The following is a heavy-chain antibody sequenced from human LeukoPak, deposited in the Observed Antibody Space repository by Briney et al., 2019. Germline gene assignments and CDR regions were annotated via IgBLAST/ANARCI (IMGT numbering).Heavy chain of an antibody. CDR1: GYTFTGYH. CDR3: ARDYCSSTSCLFDY. CDR2: INPNTGGS. D-gene: IGHD2-2*01. V-gene: IGHV1-2*06. J-gene: IGHJ4*02. Sequence: ASVKVSCKASGYTFTGYHMHWVRQAPGQGLEWMGRINPNTGGSDYAQKFQGRVTMTRDTSISTAYMDLSRLRSDDTAVYYCARDYCSSTSCLFDYWGQGTLVTVSS.